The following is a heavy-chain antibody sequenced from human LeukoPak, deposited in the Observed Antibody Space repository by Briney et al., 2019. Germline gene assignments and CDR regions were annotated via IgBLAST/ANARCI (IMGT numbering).Heavy chain of an antibody. CDR2: IYYGGST. V-gene: IGHV4-59*01. CDR1: GGSISSYY. CDR3: ARGVSVYGMDV. J-gene: IGHJ6*02. Sequence: SETLSLTCTVSGGSISSYYWSWIRQPPGKGLEWIGYIYYGGSTNYNPSLKSRVTISVDTSKNQFSLKLSSVTAADTAVYYCARGVSVYGMDVWGQGTTVTVSS.